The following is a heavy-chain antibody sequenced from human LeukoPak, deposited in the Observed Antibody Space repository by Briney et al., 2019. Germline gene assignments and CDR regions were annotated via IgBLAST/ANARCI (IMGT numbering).Heavy chain of an antibody. Sequence: SETLSLTCTVSGGSISSYYWSWIRQPPEKGLEWIGYIYYSGSTNYNPSLKSRVTISVDTSKNQFSLQLSSVTAADTAVYYCAGGKYYYDSSGPDAFDIWGQGTMVTVSS. V-gene: IGHV4-59*01. D-gene: IGHD3-22*01. CDR3: AGGKYYYDSSGPDAFDI. J-gene: IGHJ3*02. CDR1: GGSISSYY. CDR2: IYYSGST.